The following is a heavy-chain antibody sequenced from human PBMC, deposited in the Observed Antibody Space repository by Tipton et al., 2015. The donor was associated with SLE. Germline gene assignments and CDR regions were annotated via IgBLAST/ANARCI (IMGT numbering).Heavy chain of an antibody. Sequence: QSGAEVKKPGASVKVSCKASGYTFTSYDINWVRQATGQGLEWMGWMNPNSGNTGYAQKFQGRVTMARNTSISTAYTKLSSLRSEDTAVYYCAIGRYCSGGSFYSDWFDPWGQGTLVTVSS. CDR2: MNPNSGNT. J-gene: IGHJ5*02. CDR1: GYTFTSYD. D-gene: IGHD2-15*01. V-gene: IGHV1-8*01. CDR3: AIGRYCSGGSFYSDWFDP.